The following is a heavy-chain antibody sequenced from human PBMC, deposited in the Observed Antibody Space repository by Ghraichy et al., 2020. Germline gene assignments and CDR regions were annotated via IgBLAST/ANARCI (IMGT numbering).Heavy chain of an antibody. D-gene: IGHD4-11*01. CDR2: MYPGDSDI. Sequence: GESLNISCQGSGYSFIRYWIAWVRQVPGSGLEWMAIMYPGDSDIRYSPPFQGHVTMSADKSIYTAYLQWSSLKATDTATYYCARRENVTSRNWYFDLWGRGTQVTVSS. J-gene: IGHJ2*01. CDR3: ARRENVTSRNWYFDL. V-gene: IGHV5-51*01. CDR1: GYSFIRYW.